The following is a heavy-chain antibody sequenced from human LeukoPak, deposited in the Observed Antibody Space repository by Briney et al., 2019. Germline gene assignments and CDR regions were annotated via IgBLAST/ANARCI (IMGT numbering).Heavy chain of an antibody. D-gene: IGHD3-3*01. CDR2: ISSSSSI. CDR1: GFTFSDYY. J-gene: IGHJ6*03. Sequence: PGGSLRLSCAASGFTFSDYYMNWVPRAPGKGLEWVSSISSSSSIYYADSVKGRFTIFRDNAKNSLYLQMNSLRAEDTAVYYCAREYYDPCRFYQYFYMDVWGKGTTVTDSS. V-gene: IGHV3-69-1*01. CDR3: AREYYDPCRFYQYFYMDV.